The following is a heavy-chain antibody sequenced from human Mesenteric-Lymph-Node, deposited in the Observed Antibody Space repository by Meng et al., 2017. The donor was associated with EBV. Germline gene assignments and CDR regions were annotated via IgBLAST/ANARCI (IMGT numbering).Heavy chain of an antibody. CDR2: IFHSGTT. D-gene: IGHD3-10*01. V-gene: IGHV4-4*02. CDR3: AKVDGSGRSNWFDP. Sequence: EQARDSGPGLVKPSGTLSLTCAVSGGSIMSYNWWSWVRQTPGKGLGWIGEIFHSGTTNNNPSLRSRLTLSVDKSKNQFSLRLSSVTAADTAVYYCAKVDGSGRSNWFDPWGQGTLVTVSS. CDR1: GGSIMSYNW. J-gene: IGHJ5*02.